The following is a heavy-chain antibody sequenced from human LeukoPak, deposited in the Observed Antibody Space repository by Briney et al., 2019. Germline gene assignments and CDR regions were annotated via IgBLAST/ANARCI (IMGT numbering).Heavy chain of an antibody. D-gene: IGHD6-6*01. CDR3: ARLGSSSTYYYMDV. CDR1: GGSISSGSYY. V-gene: IGHV4-61*02. J-gene: IGHJ6*03. Sequence: SKTLSLTCTVSGGSISSGSYYWSWIRQPAGKGLEWIGRIYTSGSTNYNPSLKSRVTISVDTSKNQFSLKLSSVTAADTAVYYCARLGSSSTYYYMDVWGKGTTVTVSS. CDR2: IYTSGST.